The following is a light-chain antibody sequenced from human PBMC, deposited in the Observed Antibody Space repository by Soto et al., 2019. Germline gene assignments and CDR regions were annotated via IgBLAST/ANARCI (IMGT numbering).Light chain of an antibody. CDR3: QQYNNRPPIT. V-gene: IGKV3-15*01. CDR2: GAS. CDR1: QSVTNS. J-gene: IGKJ5*01. Sequence: EILLTQAPATLAFSPGGRATLSFTASQSVTNSLAWYPQKPGQAPRLLIYGASTRATGIPARFSGSGSGTEFTLTISSLQSEDFAVYYCQQYNNRPPITFGQGTRLEIK.